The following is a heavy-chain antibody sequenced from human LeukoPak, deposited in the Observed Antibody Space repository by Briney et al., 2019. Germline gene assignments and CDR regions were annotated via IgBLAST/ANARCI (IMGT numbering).Heavy chain of an antibody. Sequence: GESLKISCKGSGYSFTSYWIGCVRQVPGKGLEWMGIIYPGDSDTRYSPSFQGQVTISADKSISTAYLQWSSLKASDTAMYYCARTVVVPAAAIGGLDYWGQGTLVTVSS. J-gene: IGHJ4*02. CDR1: GYSFTSYW. CDR3: ARTVVVPAAAIGGLDY. CDR2: IYPGDSDT. D-gene: IGHD2-2*01. V-gene: IGHV5-51*01.